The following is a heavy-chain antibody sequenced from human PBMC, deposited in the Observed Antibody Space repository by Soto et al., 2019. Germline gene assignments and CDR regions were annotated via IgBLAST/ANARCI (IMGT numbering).Heavy chain of an antibody. D-gene: IGHD2-21*01. Sequence: QVQLVESGGGVVQPGRSLRLSCATSGFNLGGYAMHWVRQAPGKGLEWVAFTSYDGSTQAYSDSVRGRFTISRDNSKNTVSLQMNSLRIEDTAVYYCAREVGSHTIPPGDYWGQGALVIVSS. J-gene: IGHJ4*02. V-gene: IGHV3-30-3*01. CDR3: AREVGSHTIPPGDY. CDR1: GFNLGGYA. CDR2: TSYDGSTQ.